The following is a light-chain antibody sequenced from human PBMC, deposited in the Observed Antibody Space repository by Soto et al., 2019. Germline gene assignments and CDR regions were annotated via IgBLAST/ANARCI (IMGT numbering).Light chain of an antibody. J-gene: IGKJ5*01. Sequence: ERVLTQSPGNLSLSPGERATLSCRASQSVTSNKLAWYQQKPGQAPRLLIYDASGRTTGSPDRFSGSGSGADFTLTISRLEPEDFAVYYCQQYGSSPITFGQGTRLEIK. CDR1: QSVTSNK. CDR3: QQYGSSPIT. CDR2: DAS. V-gene: IGKV3-20*01.